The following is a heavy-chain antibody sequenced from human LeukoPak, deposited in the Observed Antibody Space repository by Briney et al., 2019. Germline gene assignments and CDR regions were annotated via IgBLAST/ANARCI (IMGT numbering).Heavy chain of an antibody. CDR3: ARDDGYSYGSAHGHYYYGMDV. CDR2: INSDGSSI. V-gene: IGHV3-74*01. Sequence: GGSLRLSCAASGFTFSNYWMHWVRQVPGKGLVWVSRINSDGSSINYADSVKGRFTISRDNSKNTLYLQMNSLRAEDTAVYYCARDDGYSYGSAHGHYYYGMDVWGQGTTVTVSS. J-gene: IGHJ6*02. CDR1: GFTFSNYW. D-gene: IGHD5-18*01.